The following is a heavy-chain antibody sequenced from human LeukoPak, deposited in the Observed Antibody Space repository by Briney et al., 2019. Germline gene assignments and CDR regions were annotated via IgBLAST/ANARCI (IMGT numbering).Heavy chain of an antibody. CDR1: GGSFSGYY. J-gene: IGHJ4*02. Sequence: PSETLSLTCAVYGGSFSGYYWSWIRQPPGKGLEWIGEINHSGSTNYNPSLKSRVTISVDTSKNQFSLKLSSVTAADMAVYYCARVGYDILTGYYKSYFDYWGQGTLVTVSS. V-gene: IGHV4-34*01. D-gene: IGHD3-9*01. CDR2: INHSGST. CDR3: ARVGYDILTGYYKSYFDY.